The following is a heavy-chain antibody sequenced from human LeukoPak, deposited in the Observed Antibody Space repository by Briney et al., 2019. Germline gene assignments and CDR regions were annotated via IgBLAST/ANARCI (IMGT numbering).Heavy chain of an antibody. CDR2: ISSSGSTI. V-gene: IGHV3-48*03. Sequence: GGSLRLSCAASGFTFSSYEMNWVRQAPGKGLEWVSYISSSGSTIYYADSVKGRFTISRDNAKNTLFLQMNSLRAEDTAVYYCTRDSYSSGWGWGQGTLVTVSS. D-gene: IGHD6-19*01. J-gene: IGHJ4*02. CDR3: TRDSYSSGWG. CDR1: GFTFSSYE.